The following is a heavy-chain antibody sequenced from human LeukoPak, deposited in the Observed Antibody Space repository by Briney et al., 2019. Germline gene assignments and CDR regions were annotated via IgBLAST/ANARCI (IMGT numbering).Heavy chain of an antibody. Sequence: TGGSLRLSCAASGFTFSTYAMSWVRQAPGKGLGWVSTISSSGGSTYYAYSVKGRFTISRDNSKNTLYLQMNSLRADDTAVYYCAKSPLRTRILLDYWGQGTLVTVSS. CDR1: GFTFSTYA. CDR3: AKSPLRTRILLDY. V-gene: IGHV3-23*01. D-gene: IGHD3-3*01. J-gene: IGHJ4*02. CDR2: ISSSGGST.